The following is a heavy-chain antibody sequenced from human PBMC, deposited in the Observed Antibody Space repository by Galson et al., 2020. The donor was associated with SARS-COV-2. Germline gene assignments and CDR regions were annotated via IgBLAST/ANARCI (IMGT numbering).Heavy chain of an antibody. D-gene: IGHD5-18*01. CDR1: GYTHTELS. CDR2: FDHEDGET. CDR3: ATGTAVVSYGNPYYCYGMVV. Sequence: ASVQVSCKVSGYTHTELSMHWVRQPPGKGLEWMGGFDHEDGETIYAQKFQGRVTMTEDTSTDTAYMELSSLRSEDTPVYYCATGTAVVSYGNPYYCYGMVVWGQGTTGTVSS. V-gene: IGHV1-24*01. J-gene: IGHJ6*02.